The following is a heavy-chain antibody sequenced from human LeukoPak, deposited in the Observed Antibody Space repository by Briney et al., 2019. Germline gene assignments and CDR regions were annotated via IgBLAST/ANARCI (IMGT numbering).Heavy chain of an antibody. Sequence: GGSLRLSCAASGFTFGNYAMTWVRQAPGKGLEWVSSITSSWTPYYADSVKGRFTISRDNSKNTLYLQMNSLRAEDTAVYYCAKDPYSSGWLNWFDPWGQGTLVTVSS. V-gene: IGHV3-23*01. D-gene: IGHD6-19*01. CDR1: GFTFGNYA. J-gene: IGHJ5*02. CDR3: AKDPYSSGWLNWFDP. CDR2: ITSSWTP.